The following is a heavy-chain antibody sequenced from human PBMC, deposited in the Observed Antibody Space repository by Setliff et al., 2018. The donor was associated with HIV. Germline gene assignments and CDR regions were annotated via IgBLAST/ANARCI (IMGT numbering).Heavy chain of an antibody. J-gene: IGHJ3*02. CDR1: AGSISSSSYY. CDR2: IYYSGNT. Sequence: SETLSLTCNVSAGSISSSSYYWAWIRQPPGKGLVWIGTIYYSGNTYYRPSLKSRVTVSIDTSKNQFSLRLNSVTAADTAVYYCARQSGYTRGWDIFGLVAGSFDIWGQGTMVTVSS. V-gene: IGHV4-39*01. D-gene: IGHD3-3*01. CDR3: ARQSGYTRGWDIFGLVAGSFDI.